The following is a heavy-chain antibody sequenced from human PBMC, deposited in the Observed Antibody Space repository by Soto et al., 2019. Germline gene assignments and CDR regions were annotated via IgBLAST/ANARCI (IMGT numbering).Heavy chain of an antibody. Sequence: GGSLRLSXAASGFTFSVYGMHWVRQAPGKGLEWVAVISHEGSSKHYADSVQGRFTISRDNARNTVSLLMNSLRAEDTAIYYCAKNITTSGVSSRGRGALLDSWGQGTLVTVSS. D-gene: IGHD3-3*01. J-gene: IGHJ4*02. V-gene: IGHV3-30*18. CDR2: ISHEGSSK. CDR3: AKNITTSGVSSRGRGALLDS. CDR1: GFTFSVYG.